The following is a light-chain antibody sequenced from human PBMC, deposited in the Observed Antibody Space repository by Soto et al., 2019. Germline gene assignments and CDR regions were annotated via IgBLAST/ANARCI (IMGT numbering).Light chain of an antibody. Sequence: QSALTQPRSVSGSPGQSVTISCTGTSSDVGGYNYVSWYQQHPGKAPKLMIHDVSKRPSGVPDRFSGSKSGNTASLTISGLQAEDEGDYYCCSYAGSYTLVFGGGTKLTVL. CDR3: CSYAGSYTLV. CDR1: SSDVGGYNY. J-gene: IGLJ2*01. V-gene: IGLV2-11*01. CDR2: DVS.